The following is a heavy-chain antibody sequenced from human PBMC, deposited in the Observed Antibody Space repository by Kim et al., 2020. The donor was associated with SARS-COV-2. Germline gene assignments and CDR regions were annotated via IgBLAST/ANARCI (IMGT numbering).Heavy chain of an antibody. CDR3: ARQYYYGSGTKNYYNYYGMDV. CDR1: GYSFTSYW. Sequence: GESLKISCKGSGYSFTSYWIGWVRQMPGKGLEWMGIIYPGDSDTTYSPSFQGQVTISADKSISTAYLQWSSLKASDTAMYYCARQYYYGSGTKNYYNYYGMDVWGQGTTVTISS. V-gene: IGHV5-51*01. CDR2: IYPGDSDT. D-gene: IGHD3-10*01. J-gene: IGHJ6*02.